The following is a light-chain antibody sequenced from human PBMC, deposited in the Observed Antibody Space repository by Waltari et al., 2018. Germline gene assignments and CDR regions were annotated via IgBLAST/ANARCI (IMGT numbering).Light chain of an antibody. CDR3: QHYGNSLFT. CDR2: SAS. Sequence: IALTQSPGTLSLSPGESAPISCRASLTVGSSSLAWSQQQRGQAPRLLIYSASNRATGIPARFSGSGSGTNFTLTITRLEPEDFAVYFCQHYGNSLFTFGPGTRVDLK. J-gene: IGKJ3*01. V-gene: IGKV3-20*01. CDR1: LTVGSSS.